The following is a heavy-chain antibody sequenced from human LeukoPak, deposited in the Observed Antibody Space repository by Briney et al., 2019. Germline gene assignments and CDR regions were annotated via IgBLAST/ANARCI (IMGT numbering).Heavy chain of an antibody. D-gene: IGHD3-10*01. CDR2: INASYGNT. Sequence: GASVKVSCKASGYTFTSYAMHWVRQAPGQRLEWMGWINASYGNTKYSQKFQGRVTITRDTSASTAYMELSSLRSEDTAVYYCTRAHPYLVRGGGFDAWGQGTLVTVSS. J-gene: IGHJ5*02. CDR1: GYTFTSYA. V-gene: IGHV1-3*01. CDR3: TRAHPYLVRGGGFDA.